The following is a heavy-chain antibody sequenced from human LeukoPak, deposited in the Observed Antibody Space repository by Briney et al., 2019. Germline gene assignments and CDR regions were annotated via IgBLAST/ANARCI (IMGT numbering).Heavy chain of an antibody. CDR3: ARSRYYDFWSYDY. J-gene: IGHJ4*02. Sequence: SETLSLTCTVSGGSISTYYWSWIRQPPGKGLEGIGYIYYSGSTNYNPSLKTRVTILVDTPKNQYSLNLSSVTAADTAVYYCARSRYYDFWSYDYWGQGTLVTVSS. D-gene: IGHD3-3*01. CDR1: GGSISTYY. V-gene: IGHV4-59*01. CDR2: IYYSGST.